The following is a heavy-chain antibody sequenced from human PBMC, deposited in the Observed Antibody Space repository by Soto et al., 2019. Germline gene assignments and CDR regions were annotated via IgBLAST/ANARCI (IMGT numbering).Heavy chain of an antibody. CDR2: ISYDGSNK. D-gene: IGHD1-26*01. V-gene: IGHV3-30*03. J-gene: IGHJ1*01. CDR1: GFTFSSYG. Sequence: GGSLRLSCAASGFTFSSYGMHWVRQAPGKGLEWVAVISYDGSNKYYADSVKGRFTISRDNSKNTLYLQMNSLRAEDTAVYYCARDGAVGATKSGYFQHWGQGTLVTVSS. CDR3: ARDGAVGATKSGYFQH.